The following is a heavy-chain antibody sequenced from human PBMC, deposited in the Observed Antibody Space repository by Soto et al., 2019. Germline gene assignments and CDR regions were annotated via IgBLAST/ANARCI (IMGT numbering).Heavy chain of an antibody. CDR2: INPSGGST. D-gene: IGHD2-15*01. J-gene: IGHJ6*02. CDR1: GYTFTSYY. Sequence: ASVKVSCKASGYTFTSYYMHWVRQAPGQGLEWMGIINPSGGSTSYAQKFQGRVTMTRDTSTSTVYMELSSLRSEDTAVYFCSRVGRSANNTSYNGMDVWAQGTKVTVSS. CDR3: SRVGRSANNTSYNGMDV. V-gene: IGHV1-46*01.